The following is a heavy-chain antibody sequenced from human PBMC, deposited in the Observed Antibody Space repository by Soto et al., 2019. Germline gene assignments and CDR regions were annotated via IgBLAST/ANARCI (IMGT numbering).Heavy chain of an antibody. CDR1: GFTLSSYS. Sequence: GGSLRLSCAASGFTLSSYSMNWVRRAPGKGLEWVSSISSSSSYIYYADSVKGRFTISRDNAKNSLYLQMNSLRAEDTAVYYCARNDYDILYYYYGMDVWGQGTTVTVSS. J-gene: IGHJ6*02. D-gene: IGHD3-9*01. CDR3: ARNDYDILYYYYGMDV. V-gene: IGHV3-21*01. CDR2: ISSSSSYI.